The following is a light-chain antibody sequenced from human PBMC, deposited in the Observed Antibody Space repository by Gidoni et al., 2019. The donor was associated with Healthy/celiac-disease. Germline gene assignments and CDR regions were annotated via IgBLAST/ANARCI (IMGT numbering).Light chain of an antibody. CDR2: GAS. J-gene: IGKJ2*01. CDR3: QQYGSSPPGYT. CDR1: QSVSSSY. Sequence: EIVLTQSPGPLSLSPGERATLSCRASQSVSSSYLAWYQQKTGQAPRLLIYGASSRATGLPDSFSGSVSGTDFTLTISRLEPEDFAVYYCQQYGSSPPGYTFXXXTKLEIK. V-gene: IGKV3-20*01.